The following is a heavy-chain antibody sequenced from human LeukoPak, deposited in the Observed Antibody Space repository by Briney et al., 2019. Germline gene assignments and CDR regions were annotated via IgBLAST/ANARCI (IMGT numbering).Heavy chain of an antibody. CDR1: GYTFTGYY. CDR3: GRGGCSGGSCYGSYYYYYGMDV. D-gene: IGHD2-15*01. CDR2: INPNSGGT. V-gene: IGHV1-2*02. Sequence: GGSVKVSCKASGYTFTGYYMHWVRQAPGQGLEWMGWINPNSGGTNYAQKLQGRFTMTRDTSNSTAYMQLSRLRSEDTAVYYCGRGGCSGGSCYGSYYYYYGMDVWGQGTTVTVSS. J-gene: IGHJ6*02.